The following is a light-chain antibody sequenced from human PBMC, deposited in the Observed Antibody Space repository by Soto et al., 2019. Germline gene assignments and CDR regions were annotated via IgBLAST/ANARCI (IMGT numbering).Light chain of an antibody. J-gene: IGKJ1*01. V-gene: IGKV1-5*01. CDR1: QSISSW. CDR2: DAS. CDR3: QQYNSYWK. Sequence: DIQMAQSPSTLSASVGDRVTITCRASQSISSWLAWYQQKPGKAPKLLIYDASSLESGVPSRFSGSGSGTEFTLTISSLQPDDSATYYCQQYNSYWKFGQGTK.